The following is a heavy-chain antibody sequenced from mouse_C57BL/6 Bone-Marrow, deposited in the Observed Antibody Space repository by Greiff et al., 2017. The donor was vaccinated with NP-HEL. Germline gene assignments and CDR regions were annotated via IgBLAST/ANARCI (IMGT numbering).Heavy chain of an antibody. CDR1: GFNIKDYY. Sequence: EVKLLESGAELVKPGASVKLSCTASGFNIKDYYMHWVKQRTEQGLEWIGRIDPEDGETKYAPKFQGKATITADTSSNTAYLQLSSLTSEDTAVYYCASFITTVVATPDYWGQGTTLTVSS. CDR2: IDPEDGET. J-gene: IGHJ2*01. CDR3: ASFITTVVATPDY. D-gene: IGHD1-1*01. V-gene: IGHV14-2*01.